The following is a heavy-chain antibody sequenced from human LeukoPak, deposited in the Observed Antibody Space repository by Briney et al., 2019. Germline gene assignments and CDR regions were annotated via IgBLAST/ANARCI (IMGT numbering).Heavy chain of an antibody. CDR3: ARIRAMVYFLDY. CDR2: IIPIFGTA. CDR1: GGTFSSYA. V-gene: IGHV1-69*05. D-gene: IGHD5-18*01. Sequence: SVKVSCKASGGTFSSYAISWVRQAPGQGLEWMGRIIPIFGTANYAQKFQGRVTITTDESTSTAYMELGSLRSEDTAVYYCARIRAMVYFLDYWGQGTLVTVSS. J-gene: IGHJ4*02.